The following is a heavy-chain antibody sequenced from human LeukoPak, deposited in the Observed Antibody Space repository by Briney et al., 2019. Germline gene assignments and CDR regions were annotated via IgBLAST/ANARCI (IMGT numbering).Heavy chain of an antibody. CDR2: IWYDGSNQ. Sequence: PGGSLRLSCAASGFSFSTYGMHWVRQAPGKGLEWVAVIWYDGSNQYYEDSVKGRFTISRDNSKNTLFLQMNSLRAEDTAVYYCARSQIVGASLFDYWGQGTLVTVSS. CDR3: ARSQIVGASLFDY. CDR1: GFSFSTYG. D-gene: IGHD1-26*01. V-gene: IGHV3-33*01. J-gene: IGHJ4*02.